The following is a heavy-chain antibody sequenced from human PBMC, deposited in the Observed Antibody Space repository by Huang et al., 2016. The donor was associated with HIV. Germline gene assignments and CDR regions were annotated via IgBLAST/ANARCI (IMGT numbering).Heavy chain of an antibody. J-gene: IGHJ4*02. Sequence: EVQLLESGGGLVQPGGSLRLSCAASGFTFSSYAMSWVRQAPGKGVEWFSSITGRVSSSYYADSVKGRFTISRDKSKNTRYLQMNSLRAEDTAIYYCAKADSGAAAGSLVDYWGQGTLVTVSS. CDR3: AKADSGAAAGSLVDY. D-gene: IGHD6-13*01. CDR1: GFTFSSYA. CDR2: ITGRVSSS. V-gene: IGHV3-23*01.